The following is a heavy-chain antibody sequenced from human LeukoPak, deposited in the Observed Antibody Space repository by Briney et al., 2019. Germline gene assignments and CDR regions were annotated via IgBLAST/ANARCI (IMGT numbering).Heavy chain of an antibody. D-gene: IGHD3-9*01. CDR3: AREGRDYYDILTGYYRGPLGY. Sequence: GGSLRPSCAASGFTFSSYAMSWVRQAPGKGLEWVSAISGSGGSTYYADSVKGRFTISRDNSKNTLYLQMNSLRAEDTAVYYCAREGRDYYDILTGYYRGPLGYWGQGTLVTVSS. CDR1: GFTFSSYA. J-gene: IGHJ4*02. CDR2: ISGSGGST. V-gene: IGHV3-23*01.